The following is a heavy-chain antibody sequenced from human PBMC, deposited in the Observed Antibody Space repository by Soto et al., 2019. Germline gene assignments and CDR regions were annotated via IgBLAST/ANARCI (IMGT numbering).Heavy chain of an antibody. J-gene: IGHJ4*02. CDR1: GYTFTSYG. D-gene: IGHD3-9*01. Sequence: QVQLVQSGAEVKKPGASVKVSCKASGYTFTSYGISWVRQAPGQGLEWMGWISGYNGNTNYAQKLQGRVTMTTGTSTSTAYMEMRSLRSDDTAVSFCARSDQYFEWFPQSPYYFDYGGQGTLVTVSS. CDR3: ARSDQYFEWFPQSPYYFDY. V-gene: IGHV1-18*01. CDR2: ISGYNGNT.